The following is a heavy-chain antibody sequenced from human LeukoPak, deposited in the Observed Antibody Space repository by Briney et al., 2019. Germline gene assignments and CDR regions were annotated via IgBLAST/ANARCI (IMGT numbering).Heavy chain of an antibody. CDR1: GGSFSGYY. D-gene: IGHD1-26*01. J-gene: IGHJ4*02. Sequence: SETLSLTCAVYGGSFSGYYRSWIRQPPGKGLEWIGEINHSGSTNYNPSLKSRVTISVDTSKNQFSLKLSSVTAADTAVYYCARRGGSYATYDYWGQGTLVTVSS. CDR3: ARRGGSYATYDY. V-gene: IGHV4-34*01. CDR2: INHSGST.